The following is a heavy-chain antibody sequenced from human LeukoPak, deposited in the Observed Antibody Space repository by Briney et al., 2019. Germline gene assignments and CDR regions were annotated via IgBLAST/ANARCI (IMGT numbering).Heavy chain of an antibody. V-gene: IGHV1-18*01. J-gene: IGHJ4*02. D-gene: IGHD3-10*01. CDR1: GYTFTSYG. CDR3: ARYRGSGSDSVFYY. Sequence: ASVKVSCKACGYTFTSYGISWVRQAPGQRLEWMGWISAYNGNTNYAQKLQGRVTMTTDTSTSTAYMELRSLRSDDTAVYYCARYRGSGSDSVFYYWGQGTLVTVSS. CDR2: ISAYNGNT.